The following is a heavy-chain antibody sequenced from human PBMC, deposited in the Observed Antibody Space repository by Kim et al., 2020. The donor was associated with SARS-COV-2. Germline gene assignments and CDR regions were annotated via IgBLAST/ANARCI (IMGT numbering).Heavy chain of an antibody. Sequence: GGSLRLSCAASGFTFSSYGMHWVRQAPGKGLEWVAVISYDGSNKYYADPVKGRFTISRDNSKNTLYLQMNSLRAEDTAVYYWAGEWYGEALCGYWGQGTLVTVSS. CDR1: GFTFSSYG. D-gene: IGHD3-10*01. CDR3: AGEWYGEALCGY. CDR2: ISYDGSNK. J-gene: IGHJ4*02. V-gene: IGHV3-33*05.